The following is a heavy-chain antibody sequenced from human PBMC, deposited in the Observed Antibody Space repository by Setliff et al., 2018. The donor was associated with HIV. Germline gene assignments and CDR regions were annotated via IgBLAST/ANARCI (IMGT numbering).Heavy chain of an antibody. J-gene: IGHJ4*02. CDR3: ARGNGEHGH. V-gene: IGHV1-2*02. CDR2: INPKSGAT. D-gene: IGHD4-17*01. CDR1: GYRFTDFY. Sequence: ASVKVSCKTFGYRFTDFYVNWVRQAPGQGLEWMGWINPKSGATKNAQKFQGRVTMTRDTSISTVYMELSSLRSDDTALYFCARGNGEHGHWGQGTLVTASS.